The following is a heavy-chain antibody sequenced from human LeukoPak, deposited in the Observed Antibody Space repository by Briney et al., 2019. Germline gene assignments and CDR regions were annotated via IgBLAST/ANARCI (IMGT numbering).Heavy chain of an antibody. CDR3: ARQYSSGLESRIDY. CDR1: GGSISSYY. D-gene: IGHD6-19*01. V-gene: IGHV4-59*06. CDR2: IYYSGST. Sequence: SETLSLTCIVSGGSISSYYWSWIRQHPGKGLEWIGYIYYSGSTYYNPSLKSRVTISVDTSKNQFSLKLSSVTAADTAVYYCARQYSSGLESRIDYWGQGTLVTVSS. J-gene: IGHJ4*02.